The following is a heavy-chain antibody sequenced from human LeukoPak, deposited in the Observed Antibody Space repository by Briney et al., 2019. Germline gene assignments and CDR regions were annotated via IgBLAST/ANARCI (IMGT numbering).Heavy chain of an antibody. Sequence: GASVKVSCKASGYSVHAYNMHWVRQAPGQGLEWMGWINHKSGGANYAQKFQDRVTMTWDTSISTAYMELRRLRSDDTAVYYCAGEYILTRYYSDYWGQGTLVTVSS. CDR3: AGEYILTRYYSDY. V-gene: IGHV1-2*02. CDR1: GYSVHAYN. J-gene: IGHJ4*02. CDR2: INHKSGGA. D-gene: IGHD3-9*01.